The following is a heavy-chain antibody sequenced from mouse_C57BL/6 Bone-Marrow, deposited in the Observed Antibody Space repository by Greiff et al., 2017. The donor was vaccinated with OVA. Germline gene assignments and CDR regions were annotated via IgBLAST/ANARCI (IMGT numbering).Heavy chain of an antibody. CDR3: ARDDYDAYFDY. Sequence: VKLQESGAELARPGASVKLSCKASGYTFTSYGISWVKQRTGQGLEWIGEIYPRSGNTYYNEKFKGKATLTADKSSSTAYMELRSLTSEDSAVYFCARDDYDAYFDYWGQGTTLTVSS. J-gene: IGHJ2*01. V-gene: IGHV1-81*01. CDR1: GYTFTSYG. CDR2: IYPRSGNT. D-gene: IGHD2-4*01.